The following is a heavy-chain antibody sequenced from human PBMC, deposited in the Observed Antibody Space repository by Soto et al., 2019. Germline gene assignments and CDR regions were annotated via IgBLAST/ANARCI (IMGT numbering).Heavy chain of an antibody. CDR2: IYYSGST. CDR3: ARADYDILAGYRALFDP. CDR1: GGSISSYY. Sequence: SETLSLTCTVSGGSISSYYWSWIRQPPGKGLEWIGYIYYSGSTNYNPSLKSRVTISVDTSKNQFSLKPSSVTAADTAVYYCARADYDILAGYRALFDPWGQGTLVTVS. V-gene: IGHV4-59*01. J-gene: IGHJ5*02. D-gene: IGHD3-9*01.